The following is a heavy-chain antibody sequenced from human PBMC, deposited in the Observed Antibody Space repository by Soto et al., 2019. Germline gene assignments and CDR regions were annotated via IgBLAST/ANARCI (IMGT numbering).Heavy chain of an antibody. Sequence: PSETLSLTCIVSGASISSSYWSWIRQSPERGLEWIAYVYHTGATNYNPSLKSRVTISLDTSKGQFSLNLTSLTTADTAVYFCARGGNRYSNVASGVGGFDYWGQGSLVTVSS. V-gene: IGHV4-59*01. J-gene: IGHJ4*02. CDR1: GASISSSY. CDR3: ARGGNRYSNVASGVGGFDY. CDR2: VYHTGAT. D-gene: IGHD5-12*01.